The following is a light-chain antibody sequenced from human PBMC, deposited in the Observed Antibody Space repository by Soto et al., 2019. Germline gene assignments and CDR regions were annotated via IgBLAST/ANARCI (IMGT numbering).Light chain of an antibody. CDR3: QQRNNLPIT. Sequence: EIVLTQSPATLSLSPGERATLSCRASQSISSYLDWYQQKRGQAPRLLIYDVFKMATGTPARFSGSGSGTDFTLTISSLEPEDFAVYYCQQRNNLPITFGQGTRLEIK. V-gene: IGKV3-11*01. CDR2: DVF. CDR1: QSISSY. J-gene: IGKJ5*01.